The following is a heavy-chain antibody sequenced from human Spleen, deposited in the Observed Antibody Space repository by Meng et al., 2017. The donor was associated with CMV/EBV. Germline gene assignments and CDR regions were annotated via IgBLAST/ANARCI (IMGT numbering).Heavy chain of an antibody. Sequence: GESLKISCVASGFTFSSYAMNWVRQAPGKGLEWLAVVSYDGSIKYYADSLRGRFAISRDNSKNTLYLQMNSLGPDDTALYFCARAAQLLWFGEGKSSFDYWGQGTLVTAS. CDR1: GFTFSSYA. D-gene: IGHD3-10*01. V-gene: IGHV3-30*09. J-gene: IGHJ4*02. CDR2: VSYDGSIK. CDR3: ARAAQLLWFGEGKSSFDY.